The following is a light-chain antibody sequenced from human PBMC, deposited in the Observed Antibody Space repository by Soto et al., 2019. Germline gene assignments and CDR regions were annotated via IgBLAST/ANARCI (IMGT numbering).Light chain of an antibody. V-gene: IGLV2-14*03. CDR1: SSDVGAYKY. Sequence: QSALTQPASVSGSPGQSITISCTGTSSDVGAYKYVSWHQQHPGKAPKLMIYDVSDRPSGVSDRFSGSKSGNTASLTISGLQAEDEADYYCSSYTGGSTSYVFGTGTKLT. CDR2: DVS. J-gene: IGLJ1*01. CDR3: SSYTGGSTSYV.